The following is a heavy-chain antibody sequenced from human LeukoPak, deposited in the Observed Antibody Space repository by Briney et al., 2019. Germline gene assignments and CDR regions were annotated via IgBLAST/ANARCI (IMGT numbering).Heavy chain of an antibody. CDR2: ISSSGSTI. Sequence: PGGSLRLSCAASGFTFSSYEMNWVRRAPGKGLEWVSYISSSGSTIYYADSVKGRFTISRDNAKNSLYLQMNSLRAEDTAVYYCARGSRVLRYFDWSYDYWGQGTLVTVSS. J-gene: IGHJ4*02. D-gene: IGHD3-9*01. V-gene: IGHV3-48*03. CDR1: GFTFSSYE. CDR3: ARGSRVLRYFDWSYDY.